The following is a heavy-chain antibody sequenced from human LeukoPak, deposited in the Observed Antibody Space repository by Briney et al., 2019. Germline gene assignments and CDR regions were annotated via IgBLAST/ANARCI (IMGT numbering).Heavy chain of an antibody. CDR2: INTNTGNP. CDR3: ARRARGPYGSGSPFDY. V-gene: IGHV7-4-1*02. D-gene: IGHD3-10*01. Sequence: GASVKVSCKASGYTFTRYAMNWVRQAPGQGLEWMGWINTNTGNPTYAQGFTGRFVFSLDTSVSTAYLQISSLKAEDTAVYYCARRARGPYGSGSPFDYWGQGTLVTVSS. J-gene: IGHJ4*02. CDR1: GYTFTRYA.